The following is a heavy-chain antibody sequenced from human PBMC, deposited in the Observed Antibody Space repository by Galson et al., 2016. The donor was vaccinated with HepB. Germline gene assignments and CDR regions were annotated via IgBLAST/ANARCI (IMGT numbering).Heavy chain of an antibody. J-gene: IGHJ5*02. Sequence: SETLSLTCGVYGDSFNAYYWSWIRQPPGKGLEWIGEVNPSGFTKYNPPVKNRGTISVDTSKHQFSLKLASLTAADTAVYYCARVVVAATNWIDPWGQGTLVTVSS. D-gene: IGHD2-15*01. CDR3: ARVVVAATNWIDP. CDR2: VNPSGFT. V-gene: IGHV4-34*01. CDR1: GDSFNAYY.